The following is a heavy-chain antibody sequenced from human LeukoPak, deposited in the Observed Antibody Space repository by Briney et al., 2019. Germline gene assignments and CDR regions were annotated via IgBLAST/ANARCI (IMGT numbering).Heavy chain of an antibody. D-gene: IGHD2-15*01. Sequence: PAETLTPTCTVSGGSISCGGYYSGWIRQAPGKGLEWIGSIYHSGSTYYNPSLKSRVTISLDTSKKQFSLKLSSVTAADTAVYYCARIRGGSFYYYYYIDVWGKGTTVTVSS. CDR1: GGSISCGGYY. CDR3: ARIRGGSFYYYYYIDV. J-gene: IGHJ6*03. CDR2: IYHSGST. V-gene: IGHV4-39*07.